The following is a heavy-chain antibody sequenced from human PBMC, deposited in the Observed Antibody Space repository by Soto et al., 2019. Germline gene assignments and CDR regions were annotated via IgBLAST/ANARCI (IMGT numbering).Heavy chain of an antibody. CDR2: ISGGGNDR. D-gene: IGHD6-6*01. Sequence: PGGSLRLSCAASGFPFSSYAMSWVRQTPEKGLEWVAGISGGGNDRYYADFVQGRFTFSRDNSRNILYLQMNSLRAEDTAAYYCARDQGSSSGHYFDYWGQGALVTVSS. J-gene: IGHJ4*02. CDR3: ARDQGSSSGHYFDY. V-gene: IGHV3-23*01. CDR1: GFPFSSYA.